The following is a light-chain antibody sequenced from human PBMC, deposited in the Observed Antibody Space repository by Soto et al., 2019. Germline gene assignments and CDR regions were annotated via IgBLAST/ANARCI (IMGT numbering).Light chain of an antibody. CDR3: QQYNNWPPIT. Sequence: EIVLTQSPGTLSLSPGERATLSCRASQSVSSKVAWYQQKPGQAPKLLISAASSRATAIPDRFSGSGSGTDFTLTISSLQSEDFAVYYCQQYNNWPPITFGQGTRLEIK. CDR1: QSVSSK. J-gene: IGKJ5*01. CDR2: AAS. V-gene: IGKV3D-15*01.